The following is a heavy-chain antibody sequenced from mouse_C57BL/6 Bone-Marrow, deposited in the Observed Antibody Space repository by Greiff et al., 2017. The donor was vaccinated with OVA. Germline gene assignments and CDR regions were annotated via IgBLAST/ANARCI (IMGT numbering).Heavy chain of an antibody. CDR3: AREGVTGTDWYFDV. CDR2: IYPGSGST. J-gene: IGHJ1*03. CDR1: GYTFTSYW. D-gene: IGHD4-1*01. V-gene: IGHV1-55*01. Sequence: VQLQQPGAELVKPGASVKMSCKASGYTFTSYWINWVKRRPGQGLEWIGDIYPGSGSTNYNEKFKGKATLTVDTSSSTAYMQLSSLTSEDSAVYYCAREGVTGTDWYFDVLGTGTTVPVSA.